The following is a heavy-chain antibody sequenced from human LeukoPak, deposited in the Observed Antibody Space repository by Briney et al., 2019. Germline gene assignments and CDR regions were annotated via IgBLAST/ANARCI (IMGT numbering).Heavy chain of an antibody. CDR2: IYYSGST. D-gene: IGHD5-12*01. CDR3: ARDWGRYSGYDYNWFDP. Sequence: SETLSLTCTVSGGSISSYYWSWIRQPPGKGLEWIGNIYYSGSTHYNPSLKSRVIISVDTSKNPFSLKVSSVSAADTAVYYCARDWGRYSGYDYNWFDPWGQGTLVTVSS. J-gene: IGHJ5*02. V-gene: IGHV4-59*01. CDR1: GGSISSYY.